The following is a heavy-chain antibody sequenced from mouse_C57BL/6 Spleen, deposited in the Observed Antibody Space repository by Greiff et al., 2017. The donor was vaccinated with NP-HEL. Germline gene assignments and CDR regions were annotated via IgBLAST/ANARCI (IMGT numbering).Heavy chain of an antibody. CDR3: TRSGYMARFAY. V-gene: IGHV1-15*01. D-gene: IGHD1-1*02. CDR2: IDPETGGT. J-gene: IGHJ3*01. Sequence: QVQLQQSGAELVRPGASVTLSCKASGYTFTDYEMHWVKQTPVHGLEWIGAIDPETGGTAYNQKFKGKAILTADKSSSTAYMELRSLTSEDSAVYYCTRSGYMARFAYWGQGTLVTVSA. CDR1: GYTFTDYE.